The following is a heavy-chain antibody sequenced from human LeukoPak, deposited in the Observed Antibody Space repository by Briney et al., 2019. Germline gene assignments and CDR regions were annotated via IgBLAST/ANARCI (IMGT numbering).Heavy chain of an antibody. J-gene: IGHJ4*02. CDR1: GFTFSSYG. CDR3: AKLFTGTTSDSY. D-gene: IGHD1-1*01. CDR2: ISYDGSNK. Sequence: PGGSLRLSCAASGFTFSSYGIHWVRQAPGKGLEWVAVISYDGSNKYYADSVKGRFTISRDNSKNTLYLQMNSLRAEDTAVYYCAKLFTGTTSDSYWGQGTLVTVSS. V-gene: IGHV3-30*18.